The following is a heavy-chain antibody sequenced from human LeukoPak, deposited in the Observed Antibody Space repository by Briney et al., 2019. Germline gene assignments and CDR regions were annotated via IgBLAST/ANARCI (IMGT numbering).Heavy chain of an antibody. V-gene: IGHV4-4*07. CDR3: ARGRDGFMSDFDS. CDR1: GGSIRSYY. D-gene: IGHD3-10*02. CDR2: IYTTGST. J-gene: IGHJ4*02. Sequence: SETLSLTCTVSGGSIRSYYWNWIRQPAGKGLEWIGRIYTTGSTYYNPSLKSRVTMSVDTSKNRFSLKLRSLTAADTAVYYCARGRDGFMSDFDSWGQGTLVTVSS.